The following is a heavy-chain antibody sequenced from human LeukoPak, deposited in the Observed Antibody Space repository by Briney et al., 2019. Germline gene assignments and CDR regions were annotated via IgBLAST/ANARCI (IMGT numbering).Heavy chain of an antibody. CDR3: ARGGRRVVVPAALAQDGMDV. V-gene: IGHV4-34*01. J-gene: IGHJ6*02. Sequence: SETLSLICAVYGGSFSGYYWSWIRQPPGKGLEWIGEINHSGSTNYNPSLKSRVTISVDTSKNQFSLKLSSVTAADTAVYYCARGGRRVVVPAALAQDGMDVWGQGTTVTVSS. D-gene: IGHD2-2*01. CDR1: GGSFSGYY. CDR2: INHSGST.